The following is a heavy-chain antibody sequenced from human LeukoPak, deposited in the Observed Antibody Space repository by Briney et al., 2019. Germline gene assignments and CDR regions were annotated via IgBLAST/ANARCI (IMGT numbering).Heavy chain of an antibody. CDR1: GFTVSSNY. CDR2: IYSGGST. CDR3: TRDAQGGGWSYQEDYYYYMDV. V-gene: IGHV3-53*01. Sequence: GSLRLSCAASGFTVSSNYMSWVRQAPGKGLEWVSVIYSGGSTYYADSVKGRFTISRDNSKNTLYLQMNSLRAEDTAVYYCTRDAQGGGWSYQEDYYYYMDVWGKGTTVTISS. J-gene: IGHJ6*03. D-gene: IGHD6-19*01.